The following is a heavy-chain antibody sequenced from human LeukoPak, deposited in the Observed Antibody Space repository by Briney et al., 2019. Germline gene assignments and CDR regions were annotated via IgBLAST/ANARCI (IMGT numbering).Heavy chain of an antibody. CDR3: ARGGRRYCSGGSCYSFDY. V-gene: IGHV4-34*01. D-gene: IGHD2-15*01. J-gene: IGHJ4*02. CDR2: INHSGST. CDR1: GGSFSGYY. Sequence: SETLSLTCAVYGGSFSGYYWGWIRQPPGKGLEWIGEINHSGSTNYNPSLKSRVTISVDTSKNQFSLKLSSVTAADTAVYYCARGGRRYCSGGSCYSFDYWGQGTLVTVSS.